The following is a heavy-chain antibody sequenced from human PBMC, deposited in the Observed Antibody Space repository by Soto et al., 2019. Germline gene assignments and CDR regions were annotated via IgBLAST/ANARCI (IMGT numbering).Heavy chain of an antibody. CDR1: GGSISSSSYY. D-gene: IGHD6-13*01. CDR2: IYYSGST. CDR3: ASRGWAAAENYYYYYYMDV. Sequence: QLQLQESGPGLVKPSETLSLTCTVSGGSISSSSYYWGWIRQPPGKGLEWIGSIYYSGSTYYNPSLKSRVTISVDTSKNQFSLKLSSVTAADTAVYYCASRGWAAAENYYYYYYMDVWGKGTTVTVSS. V-gene: IGHV4-39*01. J-gene: IGHJ6*03.